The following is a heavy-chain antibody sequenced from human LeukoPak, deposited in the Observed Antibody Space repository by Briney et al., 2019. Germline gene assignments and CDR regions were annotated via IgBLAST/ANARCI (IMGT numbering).Heavy chain of an antibody. J-gene: IGHJ4*02. CDR2: VSSSGTTM. V-gene: IGHV3-48*03. Sequence: GSLRLSCAASGFTFGIYEMNWVRQAPGKGLEWVSYVSSSGTTMYYADSVKGRFTISRDNAKNSLYLQMNSLRAEDTALYYCARVAGEDGDYFFDYWGQGTLVTVSS. D-gene: IGHD4-17*01. CDR1: GFTFGIYE. CDR3: ARVAGEDGDYFFDY.